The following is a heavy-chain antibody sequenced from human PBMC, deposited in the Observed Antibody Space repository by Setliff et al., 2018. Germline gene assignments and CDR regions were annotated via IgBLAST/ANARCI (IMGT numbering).Heavy chain of an antibody. CDR2: ISDTALGT. CDR3: AKDIVGYSSTWPKRDYFDS. Sequence: PGGSLSLSCAASGFTFNTYAMSWVRQPPGKGLEWVSSISDTALGTYYADSVKGRFTISRDNSKKTLYLQMNSLRAEDTAVYYCAKDIVGYSSTWPKRDYFDSWGQGTLVTVSS. CDR1: GFTFNTYA. D-gene: IGHD6-13*01. V-gene: IGHV3-23*01. J-gene: IGHJ4*02.